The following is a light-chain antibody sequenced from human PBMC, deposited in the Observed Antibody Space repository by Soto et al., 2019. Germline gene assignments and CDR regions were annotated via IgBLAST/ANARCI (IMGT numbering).Light chain of an antibody. CDR2: GAS. J-gene: IGKJ4*01. Sequence: EIVMTQSPATLSVSPGERVTLSCRASQSVSAYLAWYLQKPGQAPRLLIHGASTRATGIPARFSGSGSGTEFTLTISSLQSEDSAVYHCQQYSDWPLVTFGGGTKVEI. CDR1: QSVSAY. CDR3: QQYSDWPLVT. V-gene: IGKV3-15*01.